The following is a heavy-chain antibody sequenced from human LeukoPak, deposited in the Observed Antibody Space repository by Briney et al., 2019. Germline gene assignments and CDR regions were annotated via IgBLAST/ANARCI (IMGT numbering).Heavy chain of an antibody. CDR2: IIPIFGTA. Sequence: SVKVSCKASGGTFSSYAISWVRQAPGQGLEWMGGIIPIFGTANYAQKFQGRVTITRNTSISTAYMELSSLRSEDTAVYYCARGSLYGSGSYYNDYWGQGTLVTVSS. D-gene: IGHD3-10*01. CDR1: GGTFSSYA. V-gene: IGHV1-69*05. CDR3: ARGSLYGSGSYYNDY. J-gene: IGHJ4*02.